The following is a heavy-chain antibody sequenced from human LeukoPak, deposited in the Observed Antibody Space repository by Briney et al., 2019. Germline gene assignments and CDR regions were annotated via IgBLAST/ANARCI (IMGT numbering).Heavy chain of an antibody. J-gene: IGHJ4*02. V-gene: IGHV3-20*04. CDR2: ISWNGGST. CDR3: ARDQAYYYGSGSYYRYFDY. Sequence: PGGSLRLSCVASEFTFDDYGMNWVRQAPGKGLEWVSRISWNGGSTTYADSVKGRFTISRDNAKDSLYLQMNSLRVEDTAVYYCARDQAYYYGSGSYYRYFDYWGQGTLVTVSS. CDR1: EFTFDDYG. D-gene: IGHD3-10*01.